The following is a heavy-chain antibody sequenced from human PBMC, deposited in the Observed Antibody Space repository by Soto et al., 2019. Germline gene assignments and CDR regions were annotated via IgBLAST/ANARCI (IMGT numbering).Heavy chain of an antibody. D-gene: IGHD3-3*01. CDR2: IDWDDDK. CDR3: ARSVTIYQTSDGMDV. V-gene: IGHV2-70*01. Sequence: SCPPLVNPTQTLPLTCPFSGFSRSTSETCVGWIRQPPGKALEWLALIDWDDDKFYSTSLKTRLTISKDTSKNQVVLTMTNMDPVDTATYYCARSVTIYQTSDGMDVWGQGTTVTV. J-gene: IGHJ6*02. CDR1: GFSRSTSETC.